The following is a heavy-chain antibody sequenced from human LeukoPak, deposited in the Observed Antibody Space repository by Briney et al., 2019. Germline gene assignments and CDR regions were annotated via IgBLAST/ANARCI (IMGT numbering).Heavy chain of an antibody. CDR2: FSSGSGHI. J-gene: IGHJ4*02. CDR3: ARDSGSYYAFDY. V-gene: IGHV3-21*01. CDR1: GYTFSIYS. D-gene: IGHD1-26*01. Sequence: GGSLRLSCAASGYTFSIYSMYGVRQAPGRGLEYVSSFSSGSGHIYYADSEKGRFTIPRDNAKNTLYLQMNSLRAEDAAVYYCARDSGSYYAFDYWGQGTLVSVFS.